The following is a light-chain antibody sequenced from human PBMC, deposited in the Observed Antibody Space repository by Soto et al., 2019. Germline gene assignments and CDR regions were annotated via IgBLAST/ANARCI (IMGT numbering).Light chain of an antibody. CDR2: EVT. CDR3: SSYTDMKNFVI. J-gene: IGLJ2*01. Sequence: QSVLTQPPSASGSPGQSVTISCTGSSSDVGGYDTVAWYQQYPGKAPKLLISEVTKRPSGVPDRFSGSKSGNTASLTVSGLQAEDEADYYCSSYTDMKNFVIFGGGTKLTVL. CDR1: SSDVGGYDT. V-gene: IGLV2-8*01.